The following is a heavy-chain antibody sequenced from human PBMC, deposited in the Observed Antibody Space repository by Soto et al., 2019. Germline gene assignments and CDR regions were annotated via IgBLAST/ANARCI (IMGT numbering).Heavy chain of an antibody. D-gene: IGHD2-21*01. Sequence: SETLSLTCTVSGGSISSYYWSWIRQPPGKGLEWIGYIYYSGSTNYNPSLKSRVTISVDTSKNQFSLKLSSVTAADTAVYYCARHVVVVASYAFDIWGQGTMVTVSS. CDR1: GGSISSYY. CDR3: ARHVVVVASYAFDI. J-gene: IGHJ3*02. V-gene: IGHV4-59*08. CDR2: IYYSGST.